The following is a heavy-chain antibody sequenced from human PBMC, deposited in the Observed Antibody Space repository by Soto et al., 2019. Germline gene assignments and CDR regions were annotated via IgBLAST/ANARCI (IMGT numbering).Heavy chain of an antibody. V-gene: IGHV3-23*01. J-gene: IGHJ6*02. Sequence: GGSLRLSCAASGFTFNTYAMSWVRQAPGKGLEWVSAISGSGVNTYYVDSVKGRFTISRDNSKNTLFLQMNGLRAEDTAIYYCARLNGADPHYYYGFDVWGQGTTVTVSS. CDR3: ARLNGADPHYYYGFDV. CDR2: ISGSGVNT. CDR1: GFTFNTYA. D-gene: IGHD2-8*01.